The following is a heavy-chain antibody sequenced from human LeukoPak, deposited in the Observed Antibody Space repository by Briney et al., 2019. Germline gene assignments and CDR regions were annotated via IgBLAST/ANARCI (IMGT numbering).Heavy chain of an antibody. CDR1: GFTFNIYA. J-gene: IGHJ4*02. CDR2: ITSRDGTT. Sequence: PGGSLRLSCAASGFTFNIYAMSWVRQTPGKGLEWVSSITSRDGTTYYTDFVKGRLTISRDNSENTLYLQMNSLRAEDTAIYYCVRDRPNYYDSSGHYYRRDGDYWGQGTLVTVSS. V-gene: IGHV3-23*01. CDR3: VRDRPNYYDSSGHYYRRDGDY. D-gene: IGHD3-22*01.